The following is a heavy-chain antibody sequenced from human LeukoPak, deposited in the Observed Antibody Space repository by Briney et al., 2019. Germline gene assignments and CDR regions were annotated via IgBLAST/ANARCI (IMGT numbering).Heavy chain of an antibody. CDR3: ARSVDFWSGYQDY. D-gene: IGHD3-3*01. CDR1: VFTFNSYG. V-gene: IGHV3-33*01. Sequence: GGSLRLSCAASVFTFNSYGMHWVRQAPGKGLEWVAVIWYDGSSKYYAASVKGRFTISRDNSKNTLYLQMNSLRAEDTAVYYCARSVDFWSGYQDYWGQGTLVTVSS. J-gene: IGHJ4*02. CDR2: IWYDGSSK.